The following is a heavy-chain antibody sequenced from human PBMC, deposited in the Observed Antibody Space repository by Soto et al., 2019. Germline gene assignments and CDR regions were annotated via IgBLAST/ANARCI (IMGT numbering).Heavy chain of an antibody. J-gene: IGHJ4*02. D-gene: IGHD4-17*01. CDR2: INHSGRT. CDR1: VGSFSGYY. V-gene: IGHV4-34*01. CDR3: ATGRDYGDYFDY. Sequence: PSETLSLTCAVYVGSFSGYYWRWIRQAPGKGLEWIGEINHSGRTNYDPSLKSRVTISVEKSKNQFSLKLSSVTAADTAVYYCATGRDYGDYFDYWGQGTLVT.